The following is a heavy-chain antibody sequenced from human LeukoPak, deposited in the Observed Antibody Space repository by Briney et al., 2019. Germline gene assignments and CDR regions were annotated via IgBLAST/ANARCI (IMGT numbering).Heavy chain of an antibody. D-gene: IGHD4/OR15-4a*01. CDR1: GLTFRTYS. Sequence: PGGSLRLSCAASGLTFRTYSMNWVRQAPGKGLEWVSYISSGGSTIYYADSVKGRFTISRDNSKNTLYLQMNSLRAEDTAVYYCARRAGAYSHPYDYWGQGTLVTVSS. CDR2: ISSGGSTI. V-gene: IGHV3-48*01. CDR3: ARRAGAYSHPYDY. J-gene: IGHJ4*02.